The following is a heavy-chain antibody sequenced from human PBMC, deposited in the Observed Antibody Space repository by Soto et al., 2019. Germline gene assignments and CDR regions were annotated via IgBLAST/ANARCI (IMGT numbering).Heavy chain of an antibody. V-gene: IGHV4-59*11. CDR3: ARTIGHGYGDYGFDP. D-gene: IGHD4-17*01. Sequence: SETLSLPCTVSGGSISSLYWSWIRQPPGKGLEWIGYIYYSGSTNYNPSLKSRVTISVDTSKNQFSLKLSSVTAADTAVYFCARTIGHGYGDYGFDPWGQGTLDTVSS. J-gene: IGHJ5*02. CDR1: GGSISSLY. CDR2: IYYSGST.